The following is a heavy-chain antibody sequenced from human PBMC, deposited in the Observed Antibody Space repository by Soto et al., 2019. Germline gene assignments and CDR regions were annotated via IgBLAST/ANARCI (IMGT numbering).Heavy chain of an antibody. CDR3: AKVLGIAAAGPVFDY. CDR2: ISGSGGST. D-gene: IGHD6-13*01. CDR1: GFTFSSFG. Sequence: SLRLSCAASGFTFSSFGMHWVRQAPGKGLEWVSAISGSGGSTYYADSVKGRFTISRDNSKNTLYLQMNSLRAEDTAVYYCAKVLGIAAAGPVFDYWGQGTQVTVSS. J-gene: IGHJ4*02. V-gene: IGHV3-23*01.